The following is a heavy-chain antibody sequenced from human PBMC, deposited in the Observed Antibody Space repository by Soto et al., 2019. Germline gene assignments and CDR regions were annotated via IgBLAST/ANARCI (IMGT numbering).Heavy chain of an antibody. J-gene: IGHJ4*02. CDR2: IIPILGIA. CDR1: GGTFSSYT. Sequence: EASVKVSCKASGGTFSSYTISWVRQAPGQGLEWMGRIIPILGIANYAQKFQGRVTITADTSTSTAYMELRSLRSDDTAVYYCARDEDSSSLYWGQGTLVTVSS. V-gene: IGHV1-69*04. CDR3: ARDEDSSSLY. D-gene: IGHD6-13*01.